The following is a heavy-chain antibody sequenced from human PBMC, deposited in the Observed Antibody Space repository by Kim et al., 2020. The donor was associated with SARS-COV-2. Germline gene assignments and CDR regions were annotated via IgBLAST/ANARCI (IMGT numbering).Heavy chain of an antibody. J-gene: IGHJ4*02. V-gene: IGHV3-30*18. D-gene: IGHD3-10*01. CDR3: AKDHDWRDQGVIGY. CDR2: ISYDGSNK. Sequence: GGSLRLSCAASGFTFSSYGMHWVRQAPGKGLEWVAVISYDGSNKYYADSVKGRFTISRDNSKNTLYLQMNSLRAEDTAVYYCAKDHDWRDQGVIGYWGQG. CDR1: GFTFSSYG.